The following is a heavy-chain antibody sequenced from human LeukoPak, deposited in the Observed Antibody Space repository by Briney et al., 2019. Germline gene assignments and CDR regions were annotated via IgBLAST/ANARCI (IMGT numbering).Heavy chain of an antibody. Sequence: SQTLSLTCAISGDSVPSNSAAWNWIRQSPSRGLEWLGRTYYRSKWYNDYAVSVKSRITINPDTSKNQFSLQLNSVTPEDTAVYYCARDRGYCRSTSCYSYWFDSWGQGTLVTVSS. CDR3: ARDRGYCRSTSCYSYWFDS. CDR2: TYYRSKWYN. D-gene: IGHD2-2*03. CDR1: GDSVPSNSAA. J-gene: IGHJ5*01. V-gene: IGHV6-1*01.